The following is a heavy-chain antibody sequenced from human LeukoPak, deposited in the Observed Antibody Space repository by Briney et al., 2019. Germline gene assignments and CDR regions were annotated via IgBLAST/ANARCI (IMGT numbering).Heavy chain of an antibody. CDR3: AQYSGSYLLDAFDI. J-gene: IGHJ3*02. CDR1: GGSISSYY. CDR2: IYTSGST. V-gene: IGHV4-4*07. Sequence: SETLSLTRTVSGGSISSYYWSWIRQPAGKGLEWIGRIYTSGSTNYNPSLKSRVTMSVDTSKNQFSLKLSSVTAADTAVYYCAQYSGSYLLDAFDIWGQGAMVTVSS. D-gene: IGHD1-26*01.